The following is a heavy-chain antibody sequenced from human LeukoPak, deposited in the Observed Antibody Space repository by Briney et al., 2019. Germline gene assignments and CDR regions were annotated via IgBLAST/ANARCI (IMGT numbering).Heavy chain of an antibody. Sequence: GGSLRLSCAASGFTFSSYTMNWVRQAPGKGLEWVSSISATSKYIYYAPSVRGRFTISRDNAKNSLYLQMNSLRAEDTAVYYCAELGITMIGGVWGKGTTVTISS. J-gene: IGHJ6*04. D-gene: IGHD3-10*02. CDR3: AELGITMIGGV. V-gene: IGHV3-21*01. CDR2: ISATSKYI. CDR1: GFTFSSYT.